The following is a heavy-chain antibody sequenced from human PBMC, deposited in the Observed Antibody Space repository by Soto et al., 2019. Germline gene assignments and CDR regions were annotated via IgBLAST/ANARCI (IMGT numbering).Heavy chain of an antibody. J-gene: IGHJ4*02. CDR2: MHSTGSA. CDR1: GGSIRGFY. CDR3: ARASMPKAHFDY. D-gene: IGHD2-2*01. V-gene: IGHV4-4*07. Sequence: QMQLQESGPGLVRPSETLSLTCTVSGGSIRGFYWSWIRQPAGKGLEWIGRMHSTGSANYNPSLKSRVTISIDMSKNQVSRKLTSVTAADTALYFCARASMPKAHFDYWGQGTLVTVSS.